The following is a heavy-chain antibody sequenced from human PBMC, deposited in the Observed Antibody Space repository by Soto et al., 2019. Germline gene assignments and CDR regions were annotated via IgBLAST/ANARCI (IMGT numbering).Heavy chain of an antibody. J-gene: IGHJ3*02. CDR2: ISSSSSYI. V-gene: IGHV3-21*01. CDR1: GFTFSSYS. CDR3: ARATGYNWNAGQSRPYYDFDI. D-gene: IGHD1-1*01. Sequence: GGSLRLSCAASGFTFSSYSMNWVRQAPGKGLEWVSSISSSSSYIYYADSVKGRFTISRDNAKNALYLQMNSLRAEDATVYFCARATGYNWNAGQSRPYYDFDIWGQGTLVTVSS.